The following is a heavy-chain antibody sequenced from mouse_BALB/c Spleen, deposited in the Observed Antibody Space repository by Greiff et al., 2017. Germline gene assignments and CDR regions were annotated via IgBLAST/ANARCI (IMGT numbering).Heavy chain of an antibody. D-gene: IGHD2-4*01. CDR1: GYTFTSYT. CDR3: ARDDYEGTWFAY. J-gene: IGHJ3*01. CDR2: INPSSGYT. V-gene: IGHV1-4*01. Sequence: VQLKESGAELARPGASVKMSCKASGYTFTSYTMHWVKQRPGQGLEWIGYINPSSGYTNYNQKFKDKATLTADKSSSTAYMQLSSLTSEDSAVYYCARDDYEGTWFAYWGQGTLVTVSA.